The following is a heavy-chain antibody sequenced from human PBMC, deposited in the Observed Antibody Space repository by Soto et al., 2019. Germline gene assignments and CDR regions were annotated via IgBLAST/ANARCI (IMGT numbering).Heavy chain of an antibody. D-gene: IGHD3-10*01. Sequence: EVQLVESGGGLIQPGGSLRLSCAASGFTVSSNYMSWVRQAPGKGLEWVSVIYSGGSTYYADSVKGRFTISRDNSKNTLYLQMNSLRAEDTAVYYCARGRYGSGSYSSDYWGQRTLVTVSS. CDR1: GFTVSSNY. CDR3: ARGRYGSGSYSSDY. CDR2: IYSGGST. J-gene: IGHJ4*02. V-gene: IGHV3-53*01.